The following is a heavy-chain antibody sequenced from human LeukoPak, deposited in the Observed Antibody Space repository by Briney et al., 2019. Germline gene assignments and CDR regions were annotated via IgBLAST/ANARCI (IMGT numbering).Heavy chain of an antibody. CDR1: GGSISSSSYY. CDR2: IYYSGST. V-gene: IGHV4-39*01. D-gene: IGHD2-8*02. Sequence: SETLSLTCTVSGGSISSSSYYWGWIRQPPGKGLEWIGSIYYSGSTYYNPSLKSRVTISVDTSKNQFSLKLSSVTAADTAVYYCASLTYGGVLYAPQDAFDIWGQGTMVTVSS. J-gene: IGHJ3*02. CDR3: ASLTYGGVLYAPQDAFDI.